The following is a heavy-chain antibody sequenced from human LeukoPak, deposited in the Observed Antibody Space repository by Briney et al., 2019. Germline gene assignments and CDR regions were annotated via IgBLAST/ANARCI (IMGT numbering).Heavy chain of an antibody. CDR3: ARGGNYPWGSFDN. CDR1: GFTFSSYA. Sequence: PGGSLRLSCSASGFTFSSYAMHWVRQAPGKGLEYVSAISSNGGSTYYADSVKGRFTISRDNAKNTLYLQMNSLRVEDTAVYYCARGGNYPWGSFDNWGQGTLVTVSS. D-gene: IGHD3-16*01. J-gene: IGHJ4*02. V-gene: IGHV3-64*04. CDR2: ISSNGGST.